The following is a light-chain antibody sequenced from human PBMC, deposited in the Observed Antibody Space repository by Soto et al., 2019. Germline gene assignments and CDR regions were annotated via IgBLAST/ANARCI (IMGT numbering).Light chain of an antibody. Sequence: EIVLTHSPATLSWSPREIATLCCRASQSVCSSLAGYQQKPGQAPRLLIYGASNRATGIPDRFSGSGSGTDFTLTISRLEPEDFAVYYCQQYDTRPPWTFGQGTKVDI. V-gene: IGKV3-20*01. CDR1: QSVCSS. CDR2: GAS. CDR3: QQYDTRPPWT. J-gene: IGKJ1*01.